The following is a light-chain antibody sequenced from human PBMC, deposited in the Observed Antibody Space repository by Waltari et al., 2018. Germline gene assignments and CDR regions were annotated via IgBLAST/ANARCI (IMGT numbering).Light chain of an antibody. CDR3: QQSYTTLWT. CDR2: STS. Sequence: DIQMTQSPSSLSASVGDRVTITCRASHRINSYLTWYQQKPGKAPKLLIYSTSSLQSGVPSRFSGSGSGTDFTLTISSLQPEDFATYYCQQSYTTLWTFGQGTKVETK. CDR1: HRINSY. J-gene: IGKJ1*01. V-gene: IGKV1-39*01.